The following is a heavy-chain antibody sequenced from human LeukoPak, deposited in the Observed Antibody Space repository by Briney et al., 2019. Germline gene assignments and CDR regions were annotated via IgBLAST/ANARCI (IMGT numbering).Heavy chain of an antibody. CDR3: ARMGRYCSSTACHFDN. CDR2: ISSGSGTI. D-gene: IGHD2-2*01. J-gene: IGHJ4*02. Sequence: GGSLRLSCAASGFTFSNYAMDWVRQAPGKGLEWIADISSGSGTIYYTDSLKGRVTISRDNAKNSMFLQMNSLRAEDTAVYYCARMGRYCSSTACHFDNWGQGTLVTVSS. CDR1: GFTFSNYA. V-gene: IGHV3-48*01.